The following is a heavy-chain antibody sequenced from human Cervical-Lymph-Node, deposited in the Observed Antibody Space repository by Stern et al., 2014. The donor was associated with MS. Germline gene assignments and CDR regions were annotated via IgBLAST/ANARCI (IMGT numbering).Heavy chain of an antibody. J-gene: IGHJ4*02. CDR2: ISGSDGST. CDR3: AKVYGSGPFDY. D-gene: IGHD6-19*01. V-gene: IGHV3-23*04. Sequence: EVQLVESGGPLVQPGGSLRLSCAASGFTFSSYAMSWVRQAPGKGLEWVSVISGSDGSTFYADSVKGRFTISRDNSKNTLFLQMNSLRAEDTAVYYCAKVYGSGPFDYWGQGTLVTVSS. CDR1: GFTFSSYA.